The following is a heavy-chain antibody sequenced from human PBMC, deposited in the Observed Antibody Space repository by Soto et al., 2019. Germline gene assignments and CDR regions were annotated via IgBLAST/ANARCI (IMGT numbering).Heavy chain of an antibody. V-gene: IGHV4-59*01. J-gene: IGHJ4*02. D-gene: IGHD5-12*01. CDR1: GGSISSYY. CDR3: ARGAGYSGYDPFDY. CDR2: IYYSGST. Sequence: SETLSLTCTVSGGSISSYYWSWIRQPPGKGLEWIGYIYYSGSTNYNPSLKSRVTISVDTSKNQFSLKMSSVTAADTAVYYCARGAGYSGYDPFDYWGQGTLVTVSS.